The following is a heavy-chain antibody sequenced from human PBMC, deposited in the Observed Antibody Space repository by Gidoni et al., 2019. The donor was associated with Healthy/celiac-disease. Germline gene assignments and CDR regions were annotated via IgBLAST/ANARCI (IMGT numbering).Heavy chain of an antibody. D-gene: IGHD4-17*01. CDR1: GFTFISYG. Sequence: QVQLVESGGGVVQPGRYLRLSCAASGFTFISYGMHWVRQAPGKGLEWVAVIWYDGSNKYYADSVKGRFTISRDNSKNTLYLQMNSLRAEDTAVYYCARGDPYGGNRIFDYWGQGTLVTVSS. CDR2: IWYDGSNK. J-gene: IGHJ4*02. CDR3: ARGDPYGGNRIFDY. V-gene: IGHV3-33*01.